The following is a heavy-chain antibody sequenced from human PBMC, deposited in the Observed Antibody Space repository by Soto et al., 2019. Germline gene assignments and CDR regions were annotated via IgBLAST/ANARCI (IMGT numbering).Heavy chain of an antibody. CDR3: AKGGFSAGTWLDP. CDR2: ISYSGST. J-gene: IGHJ5*02. D-gene: IGHD3-16*02. CDR1: GGSINYFY. Sequence: SETLSLTCTVSGGSINYFYWSWIRQPPGKGLEWIGYISYSGSTNYNPSLKSRVAISVDASQNQFFLKLTSLTAADTAVYYCAKGGFSAGTWLDPWGQGIQVTVSS. V-gene: IGHV4-59*01.